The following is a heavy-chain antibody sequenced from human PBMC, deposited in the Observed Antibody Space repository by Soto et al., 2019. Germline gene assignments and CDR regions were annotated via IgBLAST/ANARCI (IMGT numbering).Heavy chain of an antibody. CDR3: ARDLTSVRGS. CDR2: IIPIFDAT. J-gene: IGHJ4*02. CDR1: GGTFSRHS. Sequence: QVQMVQSGAEVKKPGSSARVSCKVSGGTFSRHSISWVRQAPGQGLEWMGGIIPIFDATQYAQKFQGRLMITADESTTTFPMDLSGLRLEDTAIYYCARDLTSVRGSWGEGTLVTVS. V-gene: IGHV1-69*01. D-gene: IGHD3-10*01.